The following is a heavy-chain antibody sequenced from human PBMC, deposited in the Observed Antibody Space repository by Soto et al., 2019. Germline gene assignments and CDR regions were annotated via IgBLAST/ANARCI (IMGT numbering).Heavy chain of an antibody. Sequence: SETLSLTCAVSGFFISSGNYWGWIRKPPGKGLEWIGSIFHGGNTYYNPSLKSRATISVDMSKNQFSLKLNSVTAANTAVYYCARARWYDAFDVWGQGTVVTVSS. J-gene: IGHJ3*01. D-gene: IGHD2-15*01. CDR1: GFFISSGNY. V-gene: IGHV4-38-2*01. CDR2: IFHGGNT. CDR3: ARARWYDAFDV.